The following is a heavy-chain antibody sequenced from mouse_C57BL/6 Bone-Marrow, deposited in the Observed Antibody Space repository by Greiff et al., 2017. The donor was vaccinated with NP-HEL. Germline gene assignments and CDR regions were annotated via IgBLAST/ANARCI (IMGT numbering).Heavy chain of an antibody. Sequence: EVKLVESGGDLVKPGGSLKLSCAASGFTFSSYGMSWVRQTPDKRLEWVATISSGGSYTYYPDSVKGRFTISRDNAKNTLYPQMSSLKSEDTAMYYCASLITTVVAPYYYAMDYWGQGTSVTVSS. CDR2: ISSGGSYT. CDR1: GFTFSSYG. J-gene: IGHJ4*01. D-gene: IGHD1-1*01. V-gene: IGHV5-6*01. CDR3: ASLITTVVAPYYYAMDY.